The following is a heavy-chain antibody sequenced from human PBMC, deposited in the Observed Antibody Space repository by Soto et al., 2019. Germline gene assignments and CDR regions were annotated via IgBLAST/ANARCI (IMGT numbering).Heavy chain of an antibody. D-gene: IGHD2-15*01. CDR3: ARVGDCSGGSCYFTWFDP. V-gene: IGHV1-18*01. CDR1: GYTFITYG. CDR2: ISSYNGKT. J-gene: IGHJ5*02. Sequence: ASVKVSCKASGYTFITYGISWVRQAPGQGLEWMGWISSYNGKTYYAQKLQGRVTMTTDTCTSTAYMELRSLRSDDTAVYYCARVGDCSGGSCYFTWFDPWGQGSLVTVSS.